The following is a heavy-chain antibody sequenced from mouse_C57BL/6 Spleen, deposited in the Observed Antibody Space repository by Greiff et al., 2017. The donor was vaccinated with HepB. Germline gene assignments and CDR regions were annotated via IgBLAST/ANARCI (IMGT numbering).Heavy chain of an antibody. D-gene: IGHD2-5*01. J-gene: IGHJ2*01. CDR1: GYTFTSYW. CDR2: IYPSDSET. V-gene: IGHV1-61*01. CDR3: ASSSNPHYFDY. Sequence: QVQLQQPGAELVRPGSSVKLSCKASGYTFTSYWMDWVKQRHGQGLEWIGNIYPSDSETHYNQKFKDKATLTVDKSSSTAYMQLSSLTSEDSAVYSCASSSNPHYFDYWGQGTTLTVSS.